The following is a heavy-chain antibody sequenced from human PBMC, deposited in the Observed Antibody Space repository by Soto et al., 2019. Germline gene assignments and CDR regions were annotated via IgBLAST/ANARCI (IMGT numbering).Heavy chain of an antibody. CDR3: ARGDCSSTSCYTSYYYYGMDA. Sequence: SVKVSCKASGGTFSSYAISWVRQAPGQGLEWMGGIIPIFGTANYAQKFQGRVTITADESTSTAYMELSSLRSEDTAVYYCARGDCSSTSCYTSYYYYGMDAWGQGTTVTVAS. D-gene: IGHD2-2*02. CDR2: IIPIFGTA. V-gene: IGHV1-69*13. CDR1: GGTFSSYA. J-gene: IGHJ6*02.